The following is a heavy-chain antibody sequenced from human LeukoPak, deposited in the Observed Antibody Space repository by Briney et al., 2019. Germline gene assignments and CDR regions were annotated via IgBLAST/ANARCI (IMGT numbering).Heavy chain of an antibody. V-gene: IGHV7-4-1*02. J-gene: IGHJ6*02. D-gene: IGHD5-18*01. CDR2: INTNTGNP. CDR1: GYTFINYI. CDR3: ARAIVDTAMEHGMDV. Sequence: ASVKVSCKASGYTFINYIMNWVRQAPGQGLEWMGWINTNTGNPTYAQGFTGRFVFSLDTSVSTAHLQISSLKAEDTAVYYCARAIVDTAMEHGMDVWGQGTTVTVFS.